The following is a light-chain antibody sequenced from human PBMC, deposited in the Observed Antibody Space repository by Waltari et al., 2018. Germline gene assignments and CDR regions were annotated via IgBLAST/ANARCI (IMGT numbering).Light chain of an antibody. CDR2: SIS. Sequence: EVVLTQSPGTLSSYPGETVSLSCRASNNVNNNYLAWYQQRPGQSPRLLMYSISNRAPGIPDRFWGSGSGTDFTLTISRLEPEDFAVYYCQQYGNAPITFGQGTR. J-gene: IGKJ5*01. CDR3: QQYGNAPIT. V-gene: IGKV3-20*01. CDR1: NNVNNNY.